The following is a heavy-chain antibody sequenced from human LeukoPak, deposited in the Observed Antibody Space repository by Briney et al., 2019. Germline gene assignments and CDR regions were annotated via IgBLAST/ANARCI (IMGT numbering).Heavy chain of an antibody. CDR2: IQYSGST. Sequence: SETLSLTCTVSGGSISSYYWSWIRQPPGKGLQYIGYIQYSGSTNYNPSLKSRVTISVDTSKNQFSLKLSSVTAADTAVYYCARYYDRSGYWSTPHFDYWGQGTLVTVSS. J-gene: IGHJ4*02. CDR3: ARYYDRSGYWSTPHFDY. V-gene: IGHV4-59*01. CDR1: GGSISSYY. D-gene: IGHD3-22*01.